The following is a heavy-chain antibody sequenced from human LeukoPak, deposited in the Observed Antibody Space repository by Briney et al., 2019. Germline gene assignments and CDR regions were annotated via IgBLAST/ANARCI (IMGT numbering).Heavy chain of an antibody. Sequence: GGSLRPSCAASGFTFSMYAMSWVRQAQGKGLEWVSVISVEGGGTYYADSVKGRFTISRDNSKSTLYLQMNSLRAEDTAVYYCAKDSVGVAGPDYWGQGSLVTVSS. D-gene: IGHD6-19*01. CDR3: AKDSVGVAGPDY. J-gene: IGHJ4*02. V-gene: IGHV3-23*01. CDR2: ISVEGGGT. CDR1: GFTFSMYA.